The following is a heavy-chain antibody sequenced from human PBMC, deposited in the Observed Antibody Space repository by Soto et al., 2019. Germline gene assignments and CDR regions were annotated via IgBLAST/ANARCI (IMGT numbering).Heavy chain of an antibody. CDR2: IYYSGTT. D-gene: IGHD3-10*01. Sequence: SETLSLTCTVSGGSINSGAYYWSWIRQHPGKGLEWVGYIYYSGTTYYNPSLQSRLTISRDTAKNQFSLKLSSVTAADTAVYYCAREPGVWGQGTLVTVSS. V-gene: IGHV4-31*03. CDR1: GGSINSGAYY. CDR3: AREPGV. J-gene: IGHJ4*02.